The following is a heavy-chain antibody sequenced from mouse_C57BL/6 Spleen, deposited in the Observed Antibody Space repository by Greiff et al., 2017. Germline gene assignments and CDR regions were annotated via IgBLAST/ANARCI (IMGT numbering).Heavy chain of an antibody. V-gene: IGHV5-9-1*02. CDR1: GFTFSSYA. Sequence: EVKLMESGEGLVKPGGSLKLSCAASGFTFSSYAMSWVRQTPEKRLEWVAYISSGGDYIYYADTVKGRFTISRDNARNTLYLQMSSLKSEDTAMYYCTRDDYIYAMDYWGQGTSVTVSS. D-gene: IGHD2-12*01. CDR2: ISSGGDYI. J-gene: IGHJ4*01. CDR3: TRDDYIYAMDY.